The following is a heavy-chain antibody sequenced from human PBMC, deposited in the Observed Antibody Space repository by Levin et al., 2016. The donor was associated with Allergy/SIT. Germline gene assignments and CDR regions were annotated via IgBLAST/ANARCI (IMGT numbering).Heavy chain of an antibody. Sequence: SETLSLTCAVYGGPFSSYYWSWIRQPPGKGLEWIGEINHSGSTNYNPSLKSRVTISVDTSKNQFSLNLRSVTAADTAVYYCARGRETAPPRYWGQGTLVTVSS. CDR2: INHSGST. J-gene: IGHJ4*02. V-gene: IGHV4-34*01. CDR1: GGPFSSYY. CDR3: ARGRETAPPRY.